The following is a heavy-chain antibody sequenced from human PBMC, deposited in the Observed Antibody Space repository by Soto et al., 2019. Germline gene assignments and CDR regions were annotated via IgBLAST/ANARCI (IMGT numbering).Heavy chain of an antibody. CDR1: GFTFSSYG. V-gene: IGHV3-30*18. D-gene: IGHD4-4*01. CDR2: ISDDGYNK. J-gene: IGHJ6*02. Sequence: GGSLRLSCAVSGFTFSSYGMHWVRQAPGKGLEWVAVISDDGYNKYYADSVKSRFTISRDNSKNTLYLQMNSLRAEDTAVYYCAKGKRSTVTTNMDVWGQGTTVTVSS. CDR3: AKGKRSTVTTNMDV.